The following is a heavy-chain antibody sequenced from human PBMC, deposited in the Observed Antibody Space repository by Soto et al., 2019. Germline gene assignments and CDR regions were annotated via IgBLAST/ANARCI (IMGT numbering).Heavy chain of an antibody. Sequence: QVQLVEPGGGVVQPGRSLRLSCAASGFTFSSYGMHWVRQAPGKGLEWVAVIWYDGSNKYYADSVKGRFTISRDNSKNTLYLQMNSLRAEDTAVYYCARDRGDYDILTGYYLGYWGQGTLVTVSS. CDR2: IWYDGSNK. J-gene: IGHJ4*02. V-gene: IGHV3-33*01. CDR3: ARDRGDYDILTGYYLGY. D-gene: IGHD3-9*01. CDR1: GFTFSSYG.